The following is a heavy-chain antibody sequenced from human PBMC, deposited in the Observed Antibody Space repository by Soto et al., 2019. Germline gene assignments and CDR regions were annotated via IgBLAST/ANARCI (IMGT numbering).Heavy chain of an antibody. CDR3: ARGLDYNWFDP. CDR2: IYYSGTT. CDR1: SGSS. J-gene: IGHJ5*02. Sequence: SGSSYYSIRQNPGKGLKWIGYIYYSGTTYYNPSLKSRVTISVDRSKNQFSLKLSSVTAADTALYYCARGLDYNWFDPWGQGTLVTVS. D-gene: IGHD5-12*01. V-gene: IGHV4-31*02.